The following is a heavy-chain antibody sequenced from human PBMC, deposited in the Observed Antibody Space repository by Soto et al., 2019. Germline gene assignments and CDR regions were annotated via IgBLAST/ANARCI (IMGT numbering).Heavy chain of an antibody. D-gene: IGHD3-10*01. V-gene: IGHV3-21*01. Sequence: KPGGSLRLSCAASGFTFSSYSMNWVRQAPGKGLEWVSSISSSSSYIYYADSVKGRFTISRDNAKNSLYLQMNSLRAEDTAVYYCARGGTDYYGSGRNYYYYGMDVWGQGTTVTAP. CDR1: GFTFSSYS. J-gene: IGHJ6*02. CDR2: ISSSSSYI. CDR3: ARGGTDYYGSGRNYYYYGMDV.